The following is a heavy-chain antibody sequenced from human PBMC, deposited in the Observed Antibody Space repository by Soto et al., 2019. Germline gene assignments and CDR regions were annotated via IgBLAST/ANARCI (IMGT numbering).Heavy chain of an antibody. CDR1: GFTVSSNY. Sequence: EVQLVESGRGLVQPGGSLRLSCAASGFTVSSNYMSWVRQAPGKGLEWVSVIYSGGSSYYADSVKGRFTISRDNSKNTLYLQMNSLRAEDTAVYYCARDHYYGSGSYSDYWGQGTLVTVSS. CDR3: ARDHYYGSGSYSDY. CDR2: IYSGGSS. J-gene: IGHJ4*02. D-gene: IGHD3-10*01. V-gene: IGHV3-66*01.